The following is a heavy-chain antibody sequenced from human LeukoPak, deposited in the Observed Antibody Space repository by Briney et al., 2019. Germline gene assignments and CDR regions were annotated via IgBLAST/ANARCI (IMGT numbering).Heavy chain of an antibody. CDR2: INHSGST. D-gene: IGHD3-10*01. J-gene: IGHJ4*02. CDR1: GGSFSGYY. CDR3: ASPGGSGSYYSYFDY. V-gene: IGHV4-34*01. Sequence: SETLSLTCAVYGGSFSGYYWSWIRQPPGKGLEWIGEINHSGSTNYNPSLKSRVTISVDTSKNQFSLKLSSLTAADTAVYYCASPGGSGSYYSYFDYWGQGTLVTVSS.